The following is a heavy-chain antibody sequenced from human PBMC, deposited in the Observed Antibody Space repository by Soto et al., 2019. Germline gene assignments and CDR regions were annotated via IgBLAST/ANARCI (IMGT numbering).Heavy chain of an antibody. CDR3: ARYKVTPIER. D-gene: IGHD1-1*01. Sequence: PVGSLRLSCASSVFTFDDYAMHWVRQAPGKCLEWVSVIYTAGGTNYADSVKGRFIISRDNSKNTLYLQMSSLKASDTAMYYCARYKVTPIERLGQGTLVIVSS. J-gene: IGHJ5*02. V-gene: IGHV3-53*01. CDR2: IYTAGGT. CDR1: VFTFDDYA.